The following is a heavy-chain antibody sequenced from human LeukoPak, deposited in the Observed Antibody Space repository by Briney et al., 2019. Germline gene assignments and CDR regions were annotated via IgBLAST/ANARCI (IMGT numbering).Heavy chain of an antibody. CDR2: INHSGST. CDR3: ARGGHYYGSGSYLASWFDP. V-gene: IGHV4-34*01. Sequence: PSETLSLTCAVYGGSFSGYYWSWIHQPPGKGLEWIGEINHSGSTNYNPSLKSRVTISVDTSKNQFSLKLSSVTAADTAVYYCARGGHYYGSGSYLASWFDPWGQGTLVTVSS. D-gene: IGHD3-10*01. J-gene: IGHJ5*02. CDR1: GGSFSGYY.